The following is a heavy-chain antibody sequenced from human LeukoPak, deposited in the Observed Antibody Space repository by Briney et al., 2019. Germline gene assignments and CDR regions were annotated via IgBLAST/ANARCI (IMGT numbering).Heavy chain of an antibody. V-gene: IGHV3-23*01. D-gene: IGHD4-23*01. Sequence: GESLRLSCAASGFIFSSYAMNWVRQAPGKGLEWVSTISGDDASTFYADSVKGRFTISRDNSKNTLYLQMNNLRAEDTAVYYCAKNLNGGNTHSDYWGQGTLVTVSS. CDR3: AKNLNGGNTHSDY. CDR2: ISGDDAST. J-gene: IGHJ4*02. CDR1: GFIFSSYA.